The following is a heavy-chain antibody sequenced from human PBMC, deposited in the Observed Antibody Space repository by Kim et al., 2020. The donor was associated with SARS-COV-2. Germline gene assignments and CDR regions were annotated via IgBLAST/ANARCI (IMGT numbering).Heavy chain of an antibody. CDR2: IYYSGST. CDR3: ARVGRSSWDYYYYGMDV. V-gene: IGHV4-59*13. CDR1: GGSISSYY. Sequence: SETLSLTCTVSGGSISSYYWSWIRQPPGKGLEWIGYIYYSGSTNYNPSLKSRVTISVDTSKNQFSLKLSSVTAADTAVYYCARVGRSSWDYYYYGMDVWGQGTTVTVSS. J-gene: IGHJ6*02. D-gene: IGHD6-13*01.